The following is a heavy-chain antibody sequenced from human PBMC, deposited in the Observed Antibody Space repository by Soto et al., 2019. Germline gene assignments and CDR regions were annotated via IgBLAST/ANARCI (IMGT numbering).Heavy chain of an antibody. D-gene: IGHD1-26*01. CDR2: ISGSGGST. V-gene: IGHV3-23*01. Sequence: GGSLRLSCAASGLTFSSYAMSWVRQAPGKGLEWVSAISGSGGSTYYADSVKGRFTISRDNSKNPLYLQLNSLRAEDAAVYYCAKDPVAYSWEPIGAVVIWCQGTMVTVSS. CDR3: AKDPVAYSWEPIGAVVI. CDR1: GLTFSSYA. J-gene: IGHJ3*02.